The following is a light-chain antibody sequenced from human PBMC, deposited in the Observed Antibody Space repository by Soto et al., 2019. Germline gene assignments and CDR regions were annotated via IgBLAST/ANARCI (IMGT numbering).Light chain of an antibody. CDR1: QSVSDIY. Sequence: EVVLSQSPGTLSLSPGERATLSCRASQSVSDIYLAWYQQKPGQAPRLLIFDASNRATGIPARFSGSGSETDFTLTISSLEPEDFAVYYCQQRSNWPPLTFGGGTKVDIK. V-gene: IGKV3-11*01. CDR3: QQRSNWPPLT. CDR2: DAS. J-gene: IGKJ4*01.